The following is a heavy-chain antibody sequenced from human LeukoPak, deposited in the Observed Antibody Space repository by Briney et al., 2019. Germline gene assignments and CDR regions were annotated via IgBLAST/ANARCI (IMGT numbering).Heavy chain of an antibody. J-gene: IGHJ4*02. CDR1: GYKFTSYW. CDR3: ARVLGYSYGWNY. D-gene: IGHD5-18*01. V-gene: IGHV5-10-1*01. Sequence: HGESLKISCKGSGYKFTSYWINWVRQMPGKGLEWMGRIDPSDSYTMYSPSFQGHVTISADKSISTAYLQWSSLKASDSAMYYCARVLGYSYGWNYWGQGTLVTVS. CDR2: IDPSDSYT.